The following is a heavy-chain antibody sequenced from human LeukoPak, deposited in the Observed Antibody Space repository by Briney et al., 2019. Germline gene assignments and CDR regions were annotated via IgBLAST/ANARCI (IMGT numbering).Heavy chain of an antibody. Sequence: ASVKVSCKPSGYTFTGYYMHWVRQAPGQGLEWMEWINPNSGATNYAQKFQGRVTVTRDTSINTAYMELSRLRSDDTAVYYCAREPPRGRGSYYFDYWGQGTLVTVS. CDR2: INPNSGAT. CDR1: GYTFTGYY. V-gene: IGHV1-2*02. D-gene: IGHD3-10*01. CDR3: AREPPRGRGSYYFDY. J-gene: IGHJ4*02.